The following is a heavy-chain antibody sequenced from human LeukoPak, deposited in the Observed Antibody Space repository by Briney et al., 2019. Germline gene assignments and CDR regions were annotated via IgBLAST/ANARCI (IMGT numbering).Heavy chain of an antibody. V-gene: IGHV3-21*01. CDR1: GFTFSHYT. D-gene: IGHD1-1*01. J-gene: IGHJ4*02. Sequence: GGSLRLSCTASGFTFSHYTINWVRQAPGKGLEWVSSISSLSNYIYYEDSVKGRFTISRDYAKNSLYLQMNSLRAEDTAVYYCARDWGNWDFDYWGQGTLVIVSS. CDR2: ISSLSNYI. CDR3: ARDWGNWDFDY.